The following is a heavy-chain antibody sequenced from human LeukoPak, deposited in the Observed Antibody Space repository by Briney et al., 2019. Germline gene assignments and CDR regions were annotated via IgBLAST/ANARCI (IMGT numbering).Heavy chain of an antibody. J-gene: IGHJ4*02. CDR3: ARDLAVWSGYSFDY. CDR1: GGSISSYY. D-gene: IGHD3-3*01. V-gene: IGHV4-59*05. Sequence: PSETLSLTCTVSGGSISSYYWNWIRQPPGKGLEWIGSIYYSGSTYYNPSLKSRVTISVDTSKNQFSLKLSSVTAADTAVYYCARDLAVWSGYSFDYWGQGTLVTVSS. CDR2: IYYSGST.